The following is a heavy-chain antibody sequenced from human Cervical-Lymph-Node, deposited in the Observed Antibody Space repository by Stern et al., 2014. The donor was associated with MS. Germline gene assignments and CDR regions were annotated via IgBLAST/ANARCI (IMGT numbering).Heavy chain of an antibody. J-gene: IGHJ4*02. CDR1: GFKFDEYA. CDR2: ISGNSGSK. Sequence: EVQLVQSGGGLVQPGRSLRLSCAASGFKFDEYAMHWVRQAPGKGLEWASGISGNSGSKDYADSVKGRFIISRDNAKNSLYLQMNSLRADDTALYYCANDLDSSGYYYAIDYWGQGTLVTVSS. D-gene: IGHD3-22*01. V-gene: IGHV3-9*01. CDR3: ANDLDSSGYYYAIDY.